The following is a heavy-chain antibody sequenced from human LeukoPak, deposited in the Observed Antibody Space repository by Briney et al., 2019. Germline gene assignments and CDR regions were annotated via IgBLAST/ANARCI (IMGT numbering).Heavy chain of an antibody. Sequence: GGSLRLSCAASGFTFSSYWMHWVRQAPGKGLVWVSRINSDGSSTSYADSVKGRFTISRDNAKNTLYLQMNSLRAEDTAVYYCARKTDTSMLGDYWGQGTLVTVSS. V-gene: IGHV3-74*01. D-gene: IGHD5-18*01. J-gene: IGHJ4*02. CDR2: INSDGSST. CDR3: ARKTDTSMLGDY. CDR1: GFTFSSYW.